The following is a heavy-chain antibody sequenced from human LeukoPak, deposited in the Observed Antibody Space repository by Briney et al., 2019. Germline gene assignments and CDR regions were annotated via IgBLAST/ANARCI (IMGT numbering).Heavy chain of an antibody. J-gene: IGHJ6*03. V-gene: IGHV4-34*01. CDR2: INHSGST. CDR1: GGSFSGYY. CDR3: ARHRGYGSGSYYQNYYYYYYMDV. Sequence: SETLSLTCAVYGGSFSGYYWSWIRQPPGKGLEWIGEINHSGSTNYNPSLKSRVTIPVDTSKNQFSLKLSSVTAADTAVYYCARHRGYGSGSYYQNYYYYYYMDVWGKGTTVTISS. D-gene: IGHD3-10*01.